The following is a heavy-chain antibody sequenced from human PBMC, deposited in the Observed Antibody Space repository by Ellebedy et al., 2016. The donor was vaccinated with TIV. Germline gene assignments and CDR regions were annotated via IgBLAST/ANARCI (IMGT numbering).Heavy chain of an antibody. CDR2: VSNDGTDK. CDR1: GFTFSSYA. V-gene: IGHV3-30-3*01. CDR3: ARGMGPSVYYGMDV. D-gene: IGHD3-16*01. J-gene: IGHJ6*02. Sequence: PGGSLRLSCAASGFTFSSYAMSWVRQAPGKGLEWVAVVSNDGTDKDNADSVKGRFTISRDKSNNTLYLQMDKLRPDDTAIYYCARGMGPSVYYGMDVWGQGTTVTVSS.